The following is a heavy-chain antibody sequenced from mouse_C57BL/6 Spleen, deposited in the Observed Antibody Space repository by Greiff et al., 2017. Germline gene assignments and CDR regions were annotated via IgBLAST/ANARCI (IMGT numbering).Heavy chain of an antibody. D-gene: IGHD1-1*01. J-gene: IGHJ2*01. CDR2: ISYDGSN. CDR1: GYSITSGYY. CDR3: ARAITTLVANYFDY. Sequence: EVQLQESGPGLVKPSQSLSLTCSFTGYSITSGYYWNWIRQFPGNKLEWMGYISYDGSNNYNPSLKNRISITRDTSKNQFFLKLNSVTTEDTATYYCARAITTLVANYFDYWGQGTTLTVSS. V-gene: IGHV3-6*01.